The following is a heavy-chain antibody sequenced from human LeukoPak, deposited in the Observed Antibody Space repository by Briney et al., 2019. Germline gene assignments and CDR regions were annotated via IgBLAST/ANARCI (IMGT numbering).Heavy chain of an antibody. CDR1: GGSISSYY. D-gene: IGHD2-2*01. CDR3: ARSTYCSSTNCDWFDP. J-gene: IGHJ5*02. Sequence: SETLSLTCTVSGGSISSYYWSWIRQPPGKGLEWIGRIYTSGSTKYNPSLKSQVTISGDTSKNQFSLKLSSVTAADTAVYYCARSTYCSSTNCDWFDPWGQGTLVTVSS. V-gene: IGHV4-4*07. CDR2: IYTSGST.